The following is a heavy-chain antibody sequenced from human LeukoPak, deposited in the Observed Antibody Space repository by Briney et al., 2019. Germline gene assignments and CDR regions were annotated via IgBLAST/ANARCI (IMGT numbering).Heavy chain of an antibody. J-gene: IGHJ4*02. V-gene: IGHV4-4*02. CDR2: IYHSGST. Sequence: PSGTLSLTCAVSGGSISSINWWSWVRQPPGKGLEWIGEIYHSGSTNYNPSLKSRVTISVDKSKNQFSLKLSSVTAADTAVYYCARKGYYDSKDFDYWGQGTLVTVSS. D-gene: IGHD3-22*01. CDR1: GGSISSINW. CDR3: ARKGYYDSKDFDY.